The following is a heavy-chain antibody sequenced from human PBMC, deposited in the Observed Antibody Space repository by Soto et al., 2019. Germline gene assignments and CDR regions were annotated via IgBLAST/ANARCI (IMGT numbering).Heavy chain of an antibody. D-gene: IGHD4-17*01. J-gene: IGHJ4*02. CDR3: ASKFGDPTIFVY. CDR2: ISYDGSNK. CDR1: GFTFSSYA. Sequence: QVQLVESGGGVVQPGRSLRLSCAASGFTFSSYAMHWVRQAPGKGLEWVAVISYDGSNKYYADSVKGRFTISRDNSKNTLYLQMNSLRAEDTAVYYCASKFGDPTIFVYWGQGTLVTASS. V-gene: IGHV3-30-3*01.